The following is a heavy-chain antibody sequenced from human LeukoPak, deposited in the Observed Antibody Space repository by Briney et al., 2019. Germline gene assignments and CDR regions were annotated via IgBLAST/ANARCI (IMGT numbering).Heavy chain of an antibody. CDR1: GGTFSSYA. CDR3: ARALYYDSSGYYSVLYYFDY. CDR2: MNPNSGNT. D-gene: IGHD3-22*01. V-gene: IGHV1-8*02. J-gene: IGHJ4*02. Sequence: ASVKVSCKASGGTFSSYAISWVRQAPGQGLEWMGWMNPNSGNTGYAQKFQGRVTMTRNTSISTAYMELSSLRSEDTAVYYCARALYYDSSGYYSVLYYFDYWGQGTLVTVSS.